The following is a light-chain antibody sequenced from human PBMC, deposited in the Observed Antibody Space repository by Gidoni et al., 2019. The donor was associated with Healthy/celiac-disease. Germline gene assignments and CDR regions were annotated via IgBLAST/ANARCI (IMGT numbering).Light chain of an antibody. V-gene: IGLV1-40*01. Sequence: QSVLTQPHSVSGAPGQRVTISCTGSSSNIGAGYDVHWYQQLPGTAHKLLIYGNSNRPSVVPDRFSGSKSGTSASLAITGLQAEDEADYYCQSYDSSLSGHVVFGGGTKLTVL. J-gene: IGLJ2*01. CDR3: QSYDSSLSGHVV. CDR1: SSNIGAGYD. CDR2: GNS.